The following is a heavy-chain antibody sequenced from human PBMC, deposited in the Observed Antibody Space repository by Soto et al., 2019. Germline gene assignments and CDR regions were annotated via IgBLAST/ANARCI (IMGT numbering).Heavy chain of an antibody. Sequence: ASVKVSCKASGYTFTGYYMHWVRQAPGQGLEWMGWINPNSGGTNYAQKFQGRVTMTRDTSISTAYMELSRLRSDDTAVYYCARGPMITFGGVIVPFDYWGQGXLVTVHS. CDR2: INPNSGGT. CDR1: GYTFTGYY. CDR3: ARGPMITFGGVIVPFDY. V-gene: IGHV1-2*02. D-gene: IGHD3-16*02. J-gene: IGHJ4*02.